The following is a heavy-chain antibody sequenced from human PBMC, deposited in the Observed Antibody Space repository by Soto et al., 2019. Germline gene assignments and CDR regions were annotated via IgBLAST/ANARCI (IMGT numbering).Heavy chain of an antibody. D-gene: IGHD2-21*02. CDR3: ACRRVTAILRKHWYFDL. J-gene: IGHJ2*01. V-gene: IGHV4-34*01. CDR1: GGSFSGYY. Sequence: SETLSLTCAVYGGSFSGYYWSWIRQPPGKGLEWIGEINHSGSTNYNPSLKSRVTISVDTSKNQFSLKLSSVTAADTAVYYCACRRVTAILRKHWYFDLWGRGTLVTVAS. CDR2: INHSGST.